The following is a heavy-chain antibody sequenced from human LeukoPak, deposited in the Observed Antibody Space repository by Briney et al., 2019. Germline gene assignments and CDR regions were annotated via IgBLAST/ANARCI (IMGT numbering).Heavy chain of an antibody. D-gene: IGHD1-7*01. J-gene: IGHJ5*02. Sequence: GGSLRLSCAASGFNFSIYSMNWVRQAPGKGLEWVSYITRSSTTIYYADSVKGRFTISRDNSKNTLYLQMNSLRAEDTAVYYCARILELGPHGWFDPWGQGTLVTVSS. CDR3: ARILELGPHGWFDP. CDR2: ITRSSTTI. V-gene: IGHV3-48*01. CDR1: GFNFSIYS.